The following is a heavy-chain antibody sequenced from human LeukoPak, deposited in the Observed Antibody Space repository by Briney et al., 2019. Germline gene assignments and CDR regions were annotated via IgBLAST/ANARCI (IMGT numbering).Heavy chain of an antibody. V-gene: IGHV4-39*01. CDR3: ARQASDSMGSYGMDV. J-gene: IGHJ6*02. CDR2: IYYSGST. D-gene: IGHD2/OR15-2a*01. CDR1: GGSISSSSYY. Sequence: PSETLSLTCTVSGGSISSSSYYWGWIRQPPGKGLEGIGSIYYSGSTYYNPSLKSRVTISVDTSKNQFSLKLRSVTAADTAVYYCARQASDSMGSYGMDVWGQGTTVTVSS.